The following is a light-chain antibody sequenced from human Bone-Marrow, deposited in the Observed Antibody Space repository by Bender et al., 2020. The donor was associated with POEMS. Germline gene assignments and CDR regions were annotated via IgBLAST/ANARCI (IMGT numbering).Light chain of an antibody. V-gene: IGLV2-14*01. Sequence: QSALTQPASVSGSLGQSITISCTGTSGDIGYYNFVSWYQQHPGKAPKLMICDVSNRPSGVSNRFSGAKSGNTASLTISGLVAENETKYYYSAFTASTATVIGGGARLTVL. J-gene: IGLJ2*01. CDR2: DVS. CDR1: SGDIGYYNF. CDR3: SAFTASTATV.